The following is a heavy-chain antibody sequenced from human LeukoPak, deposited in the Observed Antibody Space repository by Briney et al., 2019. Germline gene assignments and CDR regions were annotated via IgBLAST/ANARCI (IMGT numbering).Heavy chain of an antibody. Sequence: ASVTVSCKASGYTFTSYAMHWVRQAPGQRLECMGWINTGNGNTKFSQKFQGRVTITRDTSASTAYMDLSSLRSEDTAVYYCARNTETAIPLPYYFDYWGQGTLVTVSS. CDR3: ARNTETAIPLPYYFDY. D-gene: IGHD2-21*02. V-gene: IGHV1-3*04. CDR2: INTGNGNT. J-gene: IGHJ4*02. CDR1: GYTFTSYA.